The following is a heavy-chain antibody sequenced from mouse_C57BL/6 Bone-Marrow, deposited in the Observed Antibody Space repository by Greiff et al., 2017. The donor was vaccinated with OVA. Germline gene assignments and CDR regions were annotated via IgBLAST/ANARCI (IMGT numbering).Heavy chain of an antibody. J-gene: IGHJ3*01. CDR2: ISSGGSYT. V-gene: IGHV5-6*01. CDR3: ARNPSRGGFAY. Sequence: VQLKESGGDLVKPGGSLKLSCAASGFTFSSYGMSWVRQTPDKRLEWVATISSGGSYTYYPDSVKGRFTISRDNAKNTLYLQMSSLKSEDTAMYYCARNPSRGGFAYWGQGTLVTVSA. CDR1: GFTFSSYG.